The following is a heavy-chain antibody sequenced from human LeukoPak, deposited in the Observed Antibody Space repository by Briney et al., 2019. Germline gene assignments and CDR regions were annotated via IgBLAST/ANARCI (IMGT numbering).Heavy chain of an antibody. V-gene: IGHV4-31*03. CDR1: GGSISSGNYY. Sequence: SETLSLTCTVSGGSISSGNYYWSWIRQHPGKGLEWIGYVHHSGSTYYNPSLKSRVIISVDTSKNQFSLKLNSVTAADTAVYYCASYGSGSYRFDPWGQGTLVTVSS. CDR2: VHHSGST. D-gene: IGHD3-10*01. CDR3: ASYGSGSYRFDP. J-gene: IGHJ5*02.